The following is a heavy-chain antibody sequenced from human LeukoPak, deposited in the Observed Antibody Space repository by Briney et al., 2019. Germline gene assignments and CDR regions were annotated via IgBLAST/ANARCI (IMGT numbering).Heavy chain of an antibody. CDR3: ARGFSYYYDSSGYYYDGRPFDP. CDR2: IYSGGST. J-gene: IGHJ5*02. Sequence: PGGSLRLSCAASGFTFSSYAMSWVRQAPGKGLEWVSVIYSGGSTYYADSVKGRFTISRDNSKNTLYHQMNSLRAEDTAVYYCARGFSYYYDSSGYYYDGRPFDPWGQGTLVTVSS. D-gene: IGHD3-22*01. V-gene: IGHV3-53*01. CDR1: GFTFSSYA.